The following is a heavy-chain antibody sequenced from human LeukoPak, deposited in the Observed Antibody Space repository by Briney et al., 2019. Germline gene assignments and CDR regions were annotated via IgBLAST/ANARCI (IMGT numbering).Heavy chain of an antibody. CDR3: TRVRSGLLWFGETKYYFDY. D-gene: IGHD3-10*01. CDR1: GFTFGDYA. CDR2: IRTKAYGGTT. Sequence: GGSVRLSCTASGFTFGDYAMSWVRQAPGKGLEWVGFIRTKAYGGTTAYDSPVKGRITISKDDSRSIAYLQMNRMKTEDTVVYYCTRVRSGLLWFGETKYYFDYWGQGTLVTVSS. J-gene: IGHJ4*02. V-gene: IGHV3-49*04.